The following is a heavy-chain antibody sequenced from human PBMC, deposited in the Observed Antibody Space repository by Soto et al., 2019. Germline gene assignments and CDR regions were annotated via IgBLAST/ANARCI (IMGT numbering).Heavy chain of an antibody. Sequence: SATLSLTCTVSGDSIRTSSYQWGWIRQPPGRGLEWIGSAFYTESAYYNPSLKSRVTISVDTSKNQFSLRVTSVSAADTSVYYCARHRNWKVDYWGQGTLVTVSS. J-gene: IGHJ4*02. CDR2: AFYTESA. CDR1: GDSIRTSSYQ. CDR3: ARHRNWKVDY. D-gene: IGHD1-1*01. V-gene: IGHV4-39*01.